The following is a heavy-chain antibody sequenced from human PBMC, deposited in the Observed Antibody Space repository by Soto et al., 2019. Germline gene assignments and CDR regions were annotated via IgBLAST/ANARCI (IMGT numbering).Heavy chain of an antibody. CDR1: GYTFTSYA. D-gene: IGHD3-16*01. Sequence: EASVKVSCKASGYTFTSYAMHWVRQAPGQRLEWMGWINAGNGNTKYSQKFQGRVTITRDTSASTAYMELSSLRSEDTAVYYCARGGDGQPFDYWGQGTLVTVSS. CDR3: ARGGDGQPFDY. CDR2: INAGNGNT. J-gene: IGHJ4*02. V-gene: IGHV1-3*01.